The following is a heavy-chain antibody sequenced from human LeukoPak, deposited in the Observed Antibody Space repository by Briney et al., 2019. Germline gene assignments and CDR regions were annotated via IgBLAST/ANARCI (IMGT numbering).Heavy chain of an antibody. V-gene: IGHV4-34*01. D-gene: IGHD2-15*01. J-gene: IGHJ4*02. CDR3: ARDREWWLL. CDR1: GGSFSGYY. CDR2: INHSGST. Sequence: SETLSLTCAVYGGSFSGYYWSWIRQPPGKGLEWIGEINHSGSTNYNPSLKSRVTISVDTSKNQFSLKLTSVTTADTAVYYCARDREWWLLWGQGTRVTVSS.